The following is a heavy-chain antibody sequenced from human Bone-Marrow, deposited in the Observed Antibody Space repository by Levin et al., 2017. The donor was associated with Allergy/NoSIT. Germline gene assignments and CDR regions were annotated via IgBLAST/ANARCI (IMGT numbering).Heavy chain of an antibody. J-gene: IGHJ3*01. Sequence: ASVEVSCKVSGNIPSEPSMHWVRQAPGKGLEWMGGFDPKDGQTKSAQKFQGRVTLTEDTSTDTAYMELSSLTSEDTAVYYCARLGWGSTSFDVWGQGTMVTVSS. V-gene: IGHV1-24*01. CDR1: GNIPSEPS. D-gene: IGHD6-19*01. CDR2: FDPKDGQT. CDR3: ARLGWGSTSFDV.